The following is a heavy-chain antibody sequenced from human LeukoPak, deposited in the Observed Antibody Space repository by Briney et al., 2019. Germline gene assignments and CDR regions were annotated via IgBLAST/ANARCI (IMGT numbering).Heavy chain of an antibody. Sequence: PGGSLRLSCEASGFTFTTYAMSWVRQAPGKGLQWVSGISSGDSSTYYTDSVKGRFTISRDNSKNTLYLQINSLRAEDTAVYYCAKDPNGDYLGAFQFQRWGQGTLVTVSS. V-gene: IGHV3-23*01. CDR1: GFTFTTYA. D-gene: IGHD4-17*01. CDR2: ISSGDSST. J-gene: IGHJ1*01. CDR3: AKDPNGDYLGAFQFQR.